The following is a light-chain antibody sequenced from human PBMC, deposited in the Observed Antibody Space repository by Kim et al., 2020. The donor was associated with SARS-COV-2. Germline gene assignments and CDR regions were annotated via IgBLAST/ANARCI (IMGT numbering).Light chain of an antibody. J-gene: IGKJ1*01. Sequence: PGERATLSCRASQSVSSNLAWYQQKPGQAPRLPIYGASTRATGIPARFSGSGSGTEFTLTISSLQSEDFAVYYCQQYNNWPPLWTFGQGTKVDIK. CDR3: QQYNNWPPLWT. V-gene: IGKV3-15*01. CDR2: GAS. CDR1: QSVSSN.